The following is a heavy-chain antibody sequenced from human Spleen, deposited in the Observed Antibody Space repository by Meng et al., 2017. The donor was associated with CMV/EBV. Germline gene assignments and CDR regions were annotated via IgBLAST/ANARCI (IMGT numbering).Heavy chain of an antibody. CDR3: ARELYNWNYVAH. D-gene: IGHD1-7*01. Sequence: SETLSLTCAVSGASVSSGTYYWSWIRQPPGKGPELIGYIYYSGSTNYDSGSTNYNPSLKSRVTISVDTSKNQFSLKLSSVTAADTAVYYCARELYNWNYVAHWGQGTLVTVSS. CDR2: IYYSGSTNYDSGST. V-gene: IGHV4-61*01. J-gene: IGHJ4*02. CDR1: GASVSSGTYY.